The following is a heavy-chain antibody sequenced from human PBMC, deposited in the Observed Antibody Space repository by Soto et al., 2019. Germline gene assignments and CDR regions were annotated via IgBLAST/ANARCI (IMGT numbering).Heavy chain of an antibody. CDR2: INPNSGGT. D-gene: IGHD3-22*01. CDR3: ARDRYDSTAPTDY. J-gene: IGHJ4*02. Sequence: GASVKVSCKASGYTFTGYYMHWVRQAPGQGLEWMGWINPNSGGTNYAQKFQGRVTMTRDTSISTAYMELSRLRSDDTAVYYCARDRYDSTAPTDYWGQGTRVTVSA. V-gene: IGHV1-2*02. CDR1: GYTFTGYY.